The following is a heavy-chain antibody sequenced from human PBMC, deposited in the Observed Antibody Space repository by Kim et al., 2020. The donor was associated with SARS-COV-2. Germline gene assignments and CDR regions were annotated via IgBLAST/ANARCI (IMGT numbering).Heavy chain of an antibody. CDR3: ARDGAAAGPPLFYWYFDL. V-gene: IGHV3-11*06. CDR1: GFTFSDYY. Sequence: GGSLRLSCAASGFTFSDYYMSWIRQAPGKGLEWVSYISSSSSYTNYADSVKGRFTISRDNAKNSLYLQMNSLRAEDTAVYYCARDGAAAGPPLFYWYFDLWGRGTLVTVSS. CDR2: ISSSSSYT. J-gene: IGHJ2*01. D-gene: IGHD6-13*01.